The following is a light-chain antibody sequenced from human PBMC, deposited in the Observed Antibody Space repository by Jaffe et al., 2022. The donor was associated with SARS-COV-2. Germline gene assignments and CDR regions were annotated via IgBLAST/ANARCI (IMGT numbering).Light chain of an antibody. J-gene: IGLJ2*01. CDR2: QDR. Sequence: SYELTQPPSVSVSPGQTASIPCSGDKLGDKHACWYQQKPGQSPVLVIYQDRKRPSGIPERFSGSNSGNTATLTISGTQAMDEADYYCQAWDRSTVVFGGGTKLTVL. CDR1: KLGDKH. CDR3: QAWDRSTVV. V-gene: IGLV3-1*01.